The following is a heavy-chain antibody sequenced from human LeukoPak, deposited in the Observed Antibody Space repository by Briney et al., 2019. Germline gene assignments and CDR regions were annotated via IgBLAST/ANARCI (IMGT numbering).Heavy chain of an antibody. CDR2: IIPIFGTA. CDR3: ARVWEVRGFVFDY. Sequence: GASVKVSCKASGGTFSSYAISWVRQAPGQGLEWMGGIIPIFGTANYAQKFQGRVTITADESTSTAYMELSSLRSEDTAVYYCARVWEVRGFVFDYWGQGTLVTVSS. D-gene: IGHD3-10*01. J-gene: IGHJ4*02. V-gene: IGHV1-69*13. CDR1: GGTFSSYA.